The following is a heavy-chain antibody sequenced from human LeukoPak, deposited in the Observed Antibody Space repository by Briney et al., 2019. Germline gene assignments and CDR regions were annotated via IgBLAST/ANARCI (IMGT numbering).Heavy chain of an antibody. Sequence: GSLRLSCTASGFTVSSNYMNWVRQAPGKGLEWIGSIYYSGNTYYNASLKSQVSISIDTSKNQFSLRLTSVTAADTAVYYCARQTGSGLFILPGGQGTLATVSS. J-gene: IGHJ4*02. D-gene: IGHD3/OR15-3a*01. CDR3: ARQTGSGLFILP. CDR2: IYYSGNT. V-gene: IGHV4-39*01. CDR1: GFTVSSNY.